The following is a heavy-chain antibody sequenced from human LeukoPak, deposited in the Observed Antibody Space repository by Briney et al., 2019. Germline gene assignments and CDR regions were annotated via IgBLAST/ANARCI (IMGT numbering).Heavy chain of an antibody. CDR1: GFTFDDYG. J-gene: IGHJ4*02. CDR3: ARGLEGSGSYYNGYFDY. CDR2: INWNGGST. Sequence: GGSLRLACAASGFTFDDYGMSWVRQVPGKGLEWVSGINWNGGSTGYADSVKGRFTISRDNAKNSLYLQMNSLRAEDTALYYCARGLEGSGSYYNGYFDYWGQGTLVTVSS. V-gene: IGHV3-20*04. D-gene: IGHD3-10*01.